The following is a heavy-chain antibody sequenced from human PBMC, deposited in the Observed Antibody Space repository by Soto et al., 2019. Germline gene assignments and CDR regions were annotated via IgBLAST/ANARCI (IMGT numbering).Heavy chain of an antibody. V-gene: IGHV1-69*02. D-gene: IGHD3-10*01. J-gene: IGHJ6*03. CDR1: GGTFSSYT. CDR3: AMDRKDYYGSGSYYNDYYYYLDV. CDR2: IIPILGIA. Sequence: QVQLVQSGAEVKKPGSSVKVSCKASGGTFSSYTISWVRQAPGQGLEWMGRIIPILGIANYEQKFQGRVTITADKSTSTGYMELSILRSEDTAVYYCAMDRKDYYGSGSYYNDYYYYLDVWGKGTTVTVSS.